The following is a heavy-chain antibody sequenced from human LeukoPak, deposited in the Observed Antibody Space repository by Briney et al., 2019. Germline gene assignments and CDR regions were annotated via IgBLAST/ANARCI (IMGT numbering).Heavy chain of an antibody. Sequence: SETLSLTCTVSGGSISSSSYYWGWIRQPPGKGLEWIRSSYYSGSTYYNPSLKSRVTISVDTSKNQFSLKLSSVTAADTAVYYCARVGSNYDSSGYYKSWGQGTLVTVSS. CDR2: SYYSGST. J-gene: IGHJ5*02. D-gene: IGHD3-22*01. CDR1: GGSISSSSYY. CDR3: ARVGSNYDSSGYYKS. V-gene: IGHV4-39*07.